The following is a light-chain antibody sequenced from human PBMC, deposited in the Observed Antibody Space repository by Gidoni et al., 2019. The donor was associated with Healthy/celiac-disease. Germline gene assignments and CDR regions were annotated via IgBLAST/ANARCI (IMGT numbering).Light chain of an antibody. J-gene: IGLJ3*02. CDR2: DVS. CDR1: SSDVGGYNY. CDR3: SAYTSSITPYWV. Sequence: QSALTQPASVSGSPGQSITISCTGTSSDVGGYNYVSWYQQHPGKAPQLMIYDVSNRPSGVSNLFSVSNSGNTASLTISVLQAEDAADYYRSAYTSSITPYWVCGGGTNLPVL. V-gene: IGLV2-14*01.